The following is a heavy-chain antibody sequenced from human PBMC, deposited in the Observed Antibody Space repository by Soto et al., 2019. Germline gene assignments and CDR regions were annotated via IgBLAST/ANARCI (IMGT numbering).Heavy chain of an antibody. D-gene: IGHD2-2*03. CDR2: ISSSGSTA. CDR3: ATGYCRSDNCHFTH. Sequence: EVQLVESGGGLVQPGGSLRLSCAASGFTFSRFELHWVRQAPGKGLEWISYISSSGSTAYYASSVEGRFTISRDNAKNSLYLQLNSLRDEETAVYYCATGYCRSDNCHFTHWGQGTLVTVSS. CDR1: GFTFSRFE. V-gene: IGHV3-48*03. J-gene: IGHJ4*02.